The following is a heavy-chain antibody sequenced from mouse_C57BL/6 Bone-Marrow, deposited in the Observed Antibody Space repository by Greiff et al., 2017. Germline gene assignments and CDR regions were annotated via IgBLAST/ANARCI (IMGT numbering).Heavy chain of an antibody. CDR1: GYAFTNYL. J-gene: IGHJ1*03. D-gene: IGHD1-1*01. CDR2: INPGSGGT. CDR3: ARWRLLRCYFDV. Sequence: QVQLQQSGAELVRPGTSVKVSCKASGYAFTNYLIEWVKQRPGQGLEWIGVINPGSGGTNYNEKFKGKATLTADKSSSTAYMQLSSLTSEDSAVYFCARWRLLRCYFDVWGTGTTVTVSS. V-gene: IGHV1-54*01.